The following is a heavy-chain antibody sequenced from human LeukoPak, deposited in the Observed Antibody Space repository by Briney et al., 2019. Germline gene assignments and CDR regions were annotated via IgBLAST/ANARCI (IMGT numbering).Heavy chain of an antibody. D-gene: IGHD1-14*01. J-gene: IGHJ4*01. CDR3: ATGPKGLYGRNRFQGFFDR. Sequence: SVKVSCKASGGTFSKYAISWVRQAPGQGLEWMGGITPTYGLVHYAQKFQGRVTLTTDTSTGTADLEMNSLTFEDTAVYYCATGPKGLYGRNRFQGFFDRWGQGTLVTVLS. CDR2: ITPTYGLV. CDR1: GGTFSKYA. V-gene: IGHV1-69*10.